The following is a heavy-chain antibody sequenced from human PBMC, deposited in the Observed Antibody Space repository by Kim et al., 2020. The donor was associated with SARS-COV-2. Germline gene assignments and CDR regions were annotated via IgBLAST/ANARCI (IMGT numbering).Heavy chain of an antibody. D-gene: IGHD1-26*01. CDR3: AKDMLGATDDAFDI. J-gene: IGHJ3*02. Sequence: ADSVKGRFTISRDNSKNSLYLQMNSLRTEDTALYYCAKDMLGATDDAFDIWGQGTMVTVSS. V-gene: IGHV3-43*01.